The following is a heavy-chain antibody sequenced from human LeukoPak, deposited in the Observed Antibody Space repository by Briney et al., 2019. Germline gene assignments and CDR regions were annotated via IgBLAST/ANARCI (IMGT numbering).Heavy chain of an antibody. CDR1: GFNFANHA. D-gene: IGHD6-13*01. J-gene: IGHJ4*02. V-gene: IGHV3-23*01. CDR3: ATAQIAALTDY. CDR2: ISGSGGST. Sequence: GGSLRLSCAASGFNFANHAMSWVRQAPGKGLEWVSAISGSGGSTYYADSVKGRFTISRDNSKNTLYLQMNSLRAEDTAVYYCATAQIAALTDYWGQGTLVTVSS.